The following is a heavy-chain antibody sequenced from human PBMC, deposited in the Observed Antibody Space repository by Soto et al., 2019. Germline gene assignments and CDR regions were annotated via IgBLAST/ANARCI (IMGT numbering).Heavy chain of an antibody. J-gene: IGHJ6*02. D-gene: IGHD6-13*01. V-gene: IGHV1-2*04. Sequence: ASVKVSCKASGYTFTGYYMHWVRQAPGQGLEWMGWINPNSGGTNYAQKFQGWVTMTRDTSISTAYMELSRLRPDDTAVYYCARARNGYSSSWSAYYYYGMDVWGQGTTVTVSS. CDR3: ARARNGYSSSWSAYYYYGMDV. CDR2: INPNSGGT. CDR1: GYTFTGYY.